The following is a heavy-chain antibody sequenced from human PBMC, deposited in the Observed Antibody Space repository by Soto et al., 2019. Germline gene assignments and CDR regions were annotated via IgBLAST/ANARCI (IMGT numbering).Heavy chain of an antibody. D-gene: IGHD2-8*01. Sequence: GGSLRLSCAASGFTFSSYSMNWVRQAPGKGLEWVSSISSSSSYIYYADSVKGRFTISRDNAKNSLYLQMNSLRAEDTAVYYCARDAAPVLMVYAIPDYYYYMDVWGKGTTVTVSS. J-gene: IGHJ6*03. CDR3: ARDAAPVLMVYAIPDYYYYMDV. CDR1: GFTFSSYS. V-gene: IGHV3-21*01. CDR2: ISSSSSYI.